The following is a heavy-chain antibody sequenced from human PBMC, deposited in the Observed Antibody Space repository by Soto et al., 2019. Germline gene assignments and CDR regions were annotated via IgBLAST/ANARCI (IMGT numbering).Heavy chain of an antibody. CDR2: ISGSGGST. V-gene: IGHV3-23*01. J-gene: IGHJ4*02. Sequence: EVQLLESGGGLVQPGGSLRLSCAASGFTFSSYAMSWVRQAPGKGLEWVSAISGSGGSTYYADSVNGRFTISRDNSEXXXXLKMNSLTAEDTAVYYCAKGLTYCGGDCYLGDYWGQGTLVTVSS. CDR3: AKGLTYCGGDCYLGDY. CDR1: GFTFSSYA. D-gene: IGHD2-21*02.